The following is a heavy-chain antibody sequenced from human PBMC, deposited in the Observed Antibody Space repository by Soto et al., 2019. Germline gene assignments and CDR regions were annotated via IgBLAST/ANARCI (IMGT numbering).Heavy chain of an antibody. CDR3: AKGAWLQSRLDY. D-gene: IGHD5-12*01. CDR2: IGGSGAGT. CDR1: GFTFSSYA. V-gene: IGHV3-23*01. J-gene: IGHJ4*02. Sequence: GGSLRLSCAASGFTFSSYAMTWVRQAPGKGLEWVSVIGGSGAGTYYADSVKGRFTISRDNSKNTLYLQMNSLRAEDTAVYYCAKGAWLQSRLDYWGQGTLVTVSS.